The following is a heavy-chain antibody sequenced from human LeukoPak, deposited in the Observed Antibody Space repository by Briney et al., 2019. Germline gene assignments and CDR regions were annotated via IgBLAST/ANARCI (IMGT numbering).Heavy chain of an antibody. D-gene: IGHD3-16*02. CDR1: GFTFSSYG. V-gene: IGHV3-30*02. J-gene: IGHJ6*03. CDR2: IRYDGSNK. CDR3: AKVITNYYYYMDV. Sequence: QSGGSLRLSCAVSGFTFSSYGMHWVRQAPGKGLEWVAFIRYDGSNKYYADSVKGRFTISRDNSKNTLYLQMNSLRAEDTAVYYCAKVITNYYYYMDVWGKGTTVTVSS.